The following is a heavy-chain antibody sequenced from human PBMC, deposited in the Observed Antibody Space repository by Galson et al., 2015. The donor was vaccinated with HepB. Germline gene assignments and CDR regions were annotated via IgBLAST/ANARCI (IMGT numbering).Heavy chain of an antibody. Sequence: PRLSCAASGFTFATYDMNWVRQAPGKGLEWVSSITSTSSYIFYADSVKGRFTISRDNAKNSLYLQMNGLRAEDTAIYYCIGGGVSYFDHWGQGILVTVSS. V-gene: IGHV3-21*01. J-gene: IGHJ4*02. D-gene: IGHD2-8*02. CDR1: GFTFATYD. CDR3: IGGGVSYFDH. CDR2: ITSTSSYI.